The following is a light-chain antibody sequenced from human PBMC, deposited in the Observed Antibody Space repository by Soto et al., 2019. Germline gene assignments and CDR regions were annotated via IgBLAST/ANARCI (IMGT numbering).Light chain of an antibody. J-gene: IGKJ1*01. Sequence: DIVLTQSPGTLSLSPGERATLSCRASQSVSSNHLAWYQQKPGQAPRLLIYGGSSTATGIPVRFSGSGSETDFTLTITRLEPEDFAVYYCQQYSSSRTFGQGTQVDIK. CDR3: QQYSSSRT. CDR1: QSVSSNH. V-gene: IGKV3-20*01. CDR2: GGS.